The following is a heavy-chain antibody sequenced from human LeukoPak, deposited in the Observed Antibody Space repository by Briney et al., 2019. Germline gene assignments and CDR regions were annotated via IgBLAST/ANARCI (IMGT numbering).Heavy chain of an antibody. CDR2: ISSSSSTI. CDR3: ARMSIAAAGPLAW. J-gene: IGHJ4*02. D-gene: IGHD6-13*01. Sequence: GGSLRLSCAVSEFTFSSYVMNWVRQAPGKGLEWVSYISSSSSTIYYADSVKGRFTISRDNAKNSLYLQMNSLRAEDTAVYYCARMSIAAAGPLAWGGQGTLVTVSS. CDR1: EFTFSSYV. V-gene: IGHV3-48*04.